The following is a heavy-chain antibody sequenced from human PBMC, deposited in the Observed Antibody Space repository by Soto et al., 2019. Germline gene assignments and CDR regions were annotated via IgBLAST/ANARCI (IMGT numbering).Heavy chain of an antibody. V-gene: IGHV2-5*02. Sequence: QITLKESGPTLVKPTQTLTLTCTFSRFSLTTRPMGVGWIRQPPGKALEWLAVIYWDDDKRYSPSLKSRLTIIKDTSENQVVLTMTNMDPVDTATYYCAHRLSGYSWNGGYFDYWGQGALVTVSS. CDR1: RFSLTTRPMG. CDR2: IYWDDDK. D-gene: IGHD1-1*01. J-gene: IGHJ4*02. CDR3: AHRLSGYSWNGGYFDY.